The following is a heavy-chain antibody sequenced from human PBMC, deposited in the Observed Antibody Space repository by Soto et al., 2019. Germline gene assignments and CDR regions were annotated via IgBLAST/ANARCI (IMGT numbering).Heavy chain of an antibody. V-gene: IGHV3-33*01. CDR3: ARDIRQQLVPYDAFDI. CDR2: IWYDGSNK. CDR1: GFTFSSYG. D-gene: IGHD6-13*01. J-gene: IGHJ3*02. Sequence: PGGSLRLSCAASGFTFSSYGMHWVRQAPGKGLEWVAVIWYDGSNKYYADSVKGRFTISRDNSKNTLYLQMNSLRAEDTAVYYCARDIRQQLVPYDAFDIWGQGTMVTVSS.